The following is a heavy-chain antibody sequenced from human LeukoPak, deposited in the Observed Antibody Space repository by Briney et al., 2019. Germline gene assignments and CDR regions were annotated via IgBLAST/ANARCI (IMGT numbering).Heavy chain of an antibody. J-gene: IGHJ4*02. V-gene: IGHV1-8*01. CDR1: GYTFTSYD. CDR2: LNPNSGNT. Sequence: ASVKVSCKASGYTFTSYDINWVRQATGQGLEWMGWLNPNSGNTGYAQNFQGRLTMTRNTSINTAYMELSGLRSADTAVYYCARGASRSFDYWGQGTLVTVSS. CDR3: ARGASRSFDY.